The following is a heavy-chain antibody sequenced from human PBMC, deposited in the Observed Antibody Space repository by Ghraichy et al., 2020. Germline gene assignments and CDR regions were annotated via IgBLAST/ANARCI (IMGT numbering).Heavy chain of an antibody. D-gene: IGHD4/OR15-4a*01. V-gene: IGHV4-59*01. CDR2: IYYSGDT. CDR3: ARGRAGSAESLDA. Sequence: SETLSLTCTVSGGSISSNFWSWIRQPPGKGLEWIGYIYYSGDTKYNPSLKSRVTILVDTSRNQFSLKLTSVTAADTAVYYCARGRAGSAESLDAWSQGTTVTVSS. CDR1: GGSISSNF. J-gene: IGHJ6*02.